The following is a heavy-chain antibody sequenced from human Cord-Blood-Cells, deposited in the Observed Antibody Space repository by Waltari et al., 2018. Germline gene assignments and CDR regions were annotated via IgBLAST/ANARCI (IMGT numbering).Heavy chain of an antibody. CDR2: IKSKTDGGTT. CDR1: GFTFSNAW. J-gene: IGHJ4*02. D-gene: IGHD6-6*01. Sequence: EVQLVESGGGLVKPGGSLRLSCAASGFTFSNAWMSWVRQAPGKGLEWVGRIKSKTDGGTTDYAAPVKGRFTISRDDSKNTLYLQMNSLKTEDTAVYYCTTDFLRYSSSSVDDYWGQGTLVTVSS. V-gene: IGHV3-15*01. CDR3: TTDFLRYSSSSVDDY.